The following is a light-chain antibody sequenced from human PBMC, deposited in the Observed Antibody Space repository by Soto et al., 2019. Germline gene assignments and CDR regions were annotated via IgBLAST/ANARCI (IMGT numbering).Light chain of an antibody. CDR2: EVS. J-gene: IGLJ2*01. V-gene: IGLV2-14*01. CDR3: SSYTSSSTLV. CDR1: SSDVGGYNY. Sequence: QSALTQPASVSGSPGQSITISCTGTSSDVGGYNYVSWYQQHPGKAPKLMIYEVSNRPSGVSNRCSGSKSGNTASLTISGLQAEDEADYYCSSYTSSSTLVFGGGTKLTGL.